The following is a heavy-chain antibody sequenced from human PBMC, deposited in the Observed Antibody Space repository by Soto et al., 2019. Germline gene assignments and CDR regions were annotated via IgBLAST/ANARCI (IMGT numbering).Heavy chain of an antibody. D-gene: IGHD5-12*01. CDR3: ARDRGPYSGYDKPFDY. CDR1: GGTFSSYA. Sequence: SVKVSCKASGGTFSSYAISWVRQAPGQGLEWMGGIIPIFGTANYAQKFQGRVTITADESTSTAYMELSSLRSEDTAVYYCARDRGPYSGYDKPFDYSGQGTLVTVSS. V-gene: IGHV1-69*13. CDR2: IIPIFGTA. J-gene: IGHJ4*02.